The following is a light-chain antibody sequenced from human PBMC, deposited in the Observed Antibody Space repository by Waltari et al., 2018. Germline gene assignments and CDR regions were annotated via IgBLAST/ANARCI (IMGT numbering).Light chain of an antibody. J-gene: IGKJ2*01. CDR3: QQLNSYPRT. CDR1: QGISRS. Sequence: TQSPSFXSASVGXXXTIACRASQGISRSLAWYQQKPGKAPKLLIYAASTLQSGVPSRFSGDGSGTEFTLTISSLQPEDSATYYCQQLNSYPRTFGQGTKLEIK. CDR2: AAS. V-gene: IGKV1-9*01.